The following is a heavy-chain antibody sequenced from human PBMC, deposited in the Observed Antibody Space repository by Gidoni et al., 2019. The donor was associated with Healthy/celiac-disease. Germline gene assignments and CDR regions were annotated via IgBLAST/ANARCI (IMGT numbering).Heavy chain of an antibody. CDR3: ASLPPEVVAATAY. V-gene: IGHV3-30*04. CDR1: GFPFSSYA. J-gene: IGHJ4*02. Sequence: QVQLVESGGGVVQPGRSLRLSCAASGFPFSSYAMHWVRQAPGKGLEWVAVISYDGSNKYYADSVKGRFTISRDNSKNTLYLQMNSLRAEDTAVYYCASLPPEVVAATAYWGQGTLVTVSS. D-gene: IGHD2-15*01. CDR2: ISYDGSNK.